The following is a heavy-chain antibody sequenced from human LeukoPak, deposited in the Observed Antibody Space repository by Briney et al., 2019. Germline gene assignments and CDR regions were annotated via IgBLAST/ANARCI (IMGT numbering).Heavy chain of an antibody. CDR3: ARDYDILTGYGDAFDV. CDR2: ISYSGSS. CDR1: GSSISSYY. J-gene: IGHJ3*01. V-gene: IGHV4-59*01. Sequence: PSETLSLTCTVSGSSISSYYFSWIRQPPGKGLEWIGYISYSGSSNYNPSLKSRVTISVDTSKSQFSLKLRSVTAADTAVYYCARDYDILTGYGDAFDVWGQGTKVTVSS. D-gene: IGHD3-9*01.